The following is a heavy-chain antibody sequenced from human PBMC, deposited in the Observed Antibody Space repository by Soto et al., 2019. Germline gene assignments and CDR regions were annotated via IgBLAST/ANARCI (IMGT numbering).Heavy chain of an antibody. CDR1: GVSITSYY. J-gene: IGHJ4*02. D-gene: IGHD1-20*01. Sequence: SETLSLTCSVSGVSITSYYWTWIRHSPGKGLEWIGYVYHTGNTYYNPSLKSRVTISLDTSKNQVSLRLRSVTAADTAVYYCAREQYNWKLWGQGTLVTGSS. CDR3: AREQYNWKL. CDR2: VYHTGNT. V-gene: IGHV4-59*01.